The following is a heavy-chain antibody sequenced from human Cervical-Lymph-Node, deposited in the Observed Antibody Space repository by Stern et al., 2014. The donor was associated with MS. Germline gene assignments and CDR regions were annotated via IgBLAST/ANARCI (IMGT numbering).Heavy chain of an antibody. CDR2: INTGNGNT. Sequence: QVQLGQSGAEVKKPGASVKVSCKASGFTFTNYAMHCVRQAPGQRLEWMGWINTGNGNTKYSQKFQGRVTITRDTSASTAYMELSSLTSEDTAVYYCARNWATDYWGQGTLVTVSS. V-gene: IGHV1-3*04. CDR1: GFTFTNYA. CDR3: ARNWATDY. J-gene: IGHJ4*02. D-gene: IGHD7-27*01.